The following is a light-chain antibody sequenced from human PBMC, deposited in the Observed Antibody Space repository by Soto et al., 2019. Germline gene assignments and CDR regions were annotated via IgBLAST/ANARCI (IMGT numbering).Light chain of an antibody. Sequence: EIVLTQSPGTLSLSPGERAALSCRASQSISSYLAWFQQKPGQTPRLLIYGASSRATGIPDRFSRSGSGTDFTLTISRLEPEDFAVYYCQQYGSSPRTFGQGTKVEMK. CDR2: GAS. CDR3: QQYGSSPRT. CDR1: QSISSY. V-gene: IGKV3-20*01. J-gene: IGKJ1*01.